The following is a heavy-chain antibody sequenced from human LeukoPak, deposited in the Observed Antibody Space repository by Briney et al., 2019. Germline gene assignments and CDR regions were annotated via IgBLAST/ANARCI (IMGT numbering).Heavy chain of an antibody. V-gene: IGHV3-23*01. CDR2: ISGSGGST. Sequence: PGGSLRLSCAASGFTFSSYAMSWVRQAPGKGLEWVSAISGSGGSTYYADSVKGRFTISRDNSKNTLYLQMNSLRAEDTAVYYCAKDLRPYISSSRSPFDYWGQGTLVTVSS. J-gene: IGHJ4*02. CDR3: AKDLRPYISSSRSPFDY. D-gene: IGHD6-6*01. CDR1: GFTFSSYA.